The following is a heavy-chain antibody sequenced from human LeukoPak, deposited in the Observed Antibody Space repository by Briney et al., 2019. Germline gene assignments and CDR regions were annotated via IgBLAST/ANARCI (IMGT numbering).Heavy chain of an antibody. D-gene: IGHD3-3*01. CDR1: GYSISSGYY. CDR2: IYHSGST. Sequence: SETLSLTCTVSGYSISSGYYWGCFRQPPGKGLEWIASIYHSGSTYSNPSLKSRVIISVDTSKNQFSLKLSSVTAADTAVYWCARGAFGVLLSAFDIWGQGTMVTVSS. CDR3: ARGAFGVLLSAFDI. J-gene: IGHJ3*02. V-gene: IGHV4-38-2*02.